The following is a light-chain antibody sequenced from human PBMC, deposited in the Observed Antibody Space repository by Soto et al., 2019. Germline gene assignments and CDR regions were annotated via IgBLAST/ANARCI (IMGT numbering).Light chain of an antibody. CDR1: QSVSTY. CDR3: QQSYSLPPQYT. Sequence: DIQMTQSPSFLSASVGDRVTITCRASQSVSTYLNWYQQKPGKAPKLLIYAASSLQSGVPSRFSGSGSGTDFTLSISSLQAEDFATYYCQQSYSLPPQYTFGQGTKLEIK. V-gene: IGKV1-39*01. CDR2: AAS. J-gene: IGKJ2*01.